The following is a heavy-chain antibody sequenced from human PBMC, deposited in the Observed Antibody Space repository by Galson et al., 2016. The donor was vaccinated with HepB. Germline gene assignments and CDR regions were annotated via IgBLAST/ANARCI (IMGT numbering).Heavy chain of an antibody. Sequence: SLRLSCAASGFTFSSYAMSWVRQAPGKGLEWVSAISHSGSTSYHTDSVKGRFTISRDSSKNTLYLQMNSLRAEDTAVYYCAKSNQPVAVPAGTGLGLDVWGQGTTVTVSS. CDR1: GFTFSSYA. V-gene: IGHV3-23*01. CDR2: ISHSGSTS. CDR3: AKSNQPVAVPAGTGLGLDV. D-gene: IGHD2-2*01. J-gene: IGHJ6*02.